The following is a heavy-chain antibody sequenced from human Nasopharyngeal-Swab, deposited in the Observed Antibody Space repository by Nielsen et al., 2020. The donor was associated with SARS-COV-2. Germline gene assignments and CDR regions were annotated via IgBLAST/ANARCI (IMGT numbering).Heavy chain of an antibody. V-gene: IGHV1-2*02. CDR3: ARDYYDKYDSDF. CDR2: INPYNGDT. CDR1: GYTFTDYY. Sequence: ASVQVSCKTSGYTFTDYYIHWVRQVPGQGLEWVGCINPYNGDTFYAQNFQGRVTVTRDTSRSTAYIDLSRLRSDDTAAYYCARDYYDKYDSDFWGQGTLVTVSS. J-gene: IGHJ4*02. D-gene: IGHD3-22*01.